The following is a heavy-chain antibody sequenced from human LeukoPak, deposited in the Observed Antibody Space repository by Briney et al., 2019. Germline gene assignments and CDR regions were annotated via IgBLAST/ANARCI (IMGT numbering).Heavy chain of an antibody. CDR1: GFTFSDHY. CDR3: ARGHYYDTSGYPPDY. J-gene: IGHJ4*02. Sequence: PGGSLRLSCAASGFTFSDHYMNWLRQAPGKGLEGVSYTSSGGSSVYYADSVKGRFTISRDNAKNSLFLQMNSLRAEDTAVYYCARGHYYDTSGYPPDYWGQGTLVTVSS. CDR2: TSSGGSSV. D-gene: IGHD3-22*01. V-gene: IGHV3-11*01.